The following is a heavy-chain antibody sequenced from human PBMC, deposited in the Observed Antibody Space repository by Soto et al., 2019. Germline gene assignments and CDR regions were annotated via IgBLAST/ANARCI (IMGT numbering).Heavy chain of an antibody. CDR1: GYTFSMSG. Sequence: QVQLVQSGAEVKKPGASVKVSCKSSGYTFSMSGISWVRQAPGQGLEWMGWISGYNGKTNYEQKFQDRVTMTTDTSTNMAYMELRSLRSDDTAVYYCAREGPRPYYYYGMDVWGPGTTVTVSS. CDR2: ISGYNGKT. J-gene: IGHJ6*02. V-gene: IGHV1-18*01. CDR3: AREGPRPYYYYGMDV.